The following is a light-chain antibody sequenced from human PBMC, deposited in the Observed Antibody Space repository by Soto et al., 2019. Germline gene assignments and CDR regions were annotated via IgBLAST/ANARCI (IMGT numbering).Light chain of an antibody. J-gene: IGLJ1*01. V-gene: IGLV2-14*01. CDR2: EVS. CDR1: SSDVGAYNH. Sequence: QSELTQPASVSGSLGQSITISCTGTSSDVGAYNHVSWYQQQPGKAPKLMISEVSNRPSGVSNRFSGSKSGNTASMIISGLQDEEEDDYYCCSFKSITTYVFGTGTKVTVL. CDR3: CSFKSITTYV.